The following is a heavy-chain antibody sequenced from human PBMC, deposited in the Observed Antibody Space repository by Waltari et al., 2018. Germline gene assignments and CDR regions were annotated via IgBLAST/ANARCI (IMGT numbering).Heavy chain of an antibody. D-gene: IGHD1-26*01. V-gene: IGHV1-58*02. CDR1: GFTFTSSA. CDR3: AAGLQVGATMIPTST. CDR2: IVVGSGNT. J-gene: IGHJ5*02. Sequence: QMQLVQSGPEVKQPGTSVKVSCKASGFTFTSSAMQWVRQARGQRLEWIGWIVVGSGNTNYAQKFQERVTITRDMSTSTAYMELSGLRSEDTAVYYCAAGLQVGATMIPTSTWGQGTLVTVSS.